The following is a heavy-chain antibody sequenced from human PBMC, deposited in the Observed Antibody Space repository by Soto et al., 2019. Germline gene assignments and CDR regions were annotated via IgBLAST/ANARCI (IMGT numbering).Heavy chain of an antibody. CDR2: IYYSGST. Sequence: QVQLQESGPGLVKPSQTLSLTCTVSGGSISSGGYYWSWIRQHPGKGLEWIGYIYYSGSTYYNPSLKGRGTISVDTSKNQFSLKLSSVTAADTAVYYCARVPVVVPAAELNWFDPWGQGTLVTVSS. D-gene: IGHD2-2*01. CDR3: ARVPVVVPAAELNWFDP. CDR1: GGSISSGGYY. V-gene: IGHV4-31*03. J-gene: IGHJ5*02.